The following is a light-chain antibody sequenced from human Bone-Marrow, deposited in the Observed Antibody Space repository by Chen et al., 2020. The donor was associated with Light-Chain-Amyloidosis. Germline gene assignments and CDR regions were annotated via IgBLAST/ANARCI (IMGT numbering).Light chain of an antibody. J-gene: IGLJ2*01. CDR1: DLPTKY. CDR2: RDT. CDR3: QSADSSGTYEVI. Sequence: SYELPQPPSVPLSPGQTARIPCSGDDLPTKYAYWYQQKPGQAPVLVIHRDTERPSGISERFSGSSSGTTATLTISGAQAEDEADYHCQSADSSGTYEVIFGGGTKLTVL. V-gene: IGLV3-25*03.